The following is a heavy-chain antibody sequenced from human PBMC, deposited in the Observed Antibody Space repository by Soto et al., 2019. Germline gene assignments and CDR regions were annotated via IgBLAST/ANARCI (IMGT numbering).Heavy chain of an antibody. V-gene: IGHV3-23*01. D-gene: IGHD6-13*01. CDR2: ISGSGGTT. CDR1: RFTFSNYA. CDR3: AKDGGGLAAAAVRPLGASDC. Sequence: EVQLLESGGGLVQPGGSLRLSCAASRFTFSNYAMTWVRQAPGKGLEWVSAISGSGGTTYYADSVKGRFTISRDNSKNTLYLQMNSLRVEDTALYYCAKDGGGLAAAAVRPLGASDCWGQGTLVTVSS. J-gene: IGHJ4*02.